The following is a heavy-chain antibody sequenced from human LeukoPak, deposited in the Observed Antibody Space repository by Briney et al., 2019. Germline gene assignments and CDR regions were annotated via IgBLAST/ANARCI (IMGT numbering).Heavy chain of an antibody. J-gene: IGHJ5*02. D-gene: IGHD6-6*01. CDR3: ARDPSSGNWFDP. CDR2: IIPIFGTA. V-gene: IGHV1-69*05. Sequence: SVKVSCKASGGTFSSYAISWVRQAPGQGLEWMGGIIPIFGTANYAQKFQGRVTITTDESTSTAYMELSSLRSEDTAVYYCARDPSSGNWFDPWGQGTLVTVSS. CDR1: GGTFSSYA.